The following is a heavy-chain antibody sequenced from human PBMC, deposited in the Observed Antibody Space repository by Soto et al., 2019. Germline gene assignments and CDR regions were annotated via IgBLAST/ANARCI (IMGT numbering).Heavy chain of an antibody. D-gene: IGHD3-10*01. CDR3: ARDKYDYGSGKDGMDV. V-gene: IGHV4-31*03. CDR2: IYYSGST. CDR1: GGSISRGGYY. J-gene: IGHJ6*02. Sequence: QVQLQESGPGLVKPSQTLSLTCTVSGGSISRGGYYWTWIRQHPGKGLEWIGYIYYSGSTYYNPSLKSRVTISVDTSKNQFSLKLSSVTAADTAVYYCARDKYDYGSGKDGMDVWGQGTTVTVSS.